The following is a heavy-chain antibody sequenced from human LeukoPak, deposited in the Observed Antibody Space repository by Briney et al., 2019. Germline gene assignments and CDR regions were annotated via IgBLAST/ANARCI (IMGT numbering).Heavy chain of an antibody. CDR2: IYYSGST. Sequence: PSETLSLTCTVSGDSITSSSYFWGPIRQPPGKGLEWIGYIYYSGSTYYNPSLKSRVTISVDTSKNQFSLKLSSVTAADTAVYYCASSDILTGSYGMDVWGQGTTVTVSS. CDR3: ASSDILTGSYGMDV. CDR1: GDSITSSSYF. V-gene: IGHV4-30-4*08. D-gene: IGHD3-9*01. J-gene: IGHJ6*02.